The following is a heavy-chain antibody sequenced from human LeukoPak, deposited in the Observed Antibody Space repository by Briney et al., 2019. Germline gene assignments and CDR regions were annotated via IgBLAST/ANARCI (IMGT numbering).Heavy chain of an antibody. Sequence: GESLKISCKGSGYSFTSYWIGWVRQMPGKGLEWMGFIYPGDSDTRYSPSFQGQVTISADKSISTAYLQWSSLKASDTAMYYCARLNDCSGGSCYIDYWGQGTLVTVSS. V-gene: IGHV5-51*01. CDR3: ARLNDCSGGSCYIDY. CDR1: GYSFTSYW. J-gene: IGHJ4*02. CDR2: IYPGDSDT. D-gene: IGHD2-15*01.